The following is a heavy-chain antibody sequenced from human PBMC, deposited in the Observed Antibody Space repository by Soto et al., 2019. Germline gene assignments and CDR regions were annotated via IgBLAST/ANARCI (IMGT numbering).Heavy chain of an antibody. D-gene: IGHD3-10*01. V-gene: IGHV6-1*01. CDR1: GDSVSSNSAA. Sequence: SHTLSLTCAISGDSVSSNSAALNWIRQSPSRGLEWLGRTYYRSKWYNDYAVSVKSRITINPDTSKNQFSLQLNSVTPEDTAVYYCARDRTLSGQGTFDYWGQGALVTVSS. CDR3: ARDRTLSGQGTFDY. CDR2: TYYRSKWYN. J-gene: IGHJ4*02.